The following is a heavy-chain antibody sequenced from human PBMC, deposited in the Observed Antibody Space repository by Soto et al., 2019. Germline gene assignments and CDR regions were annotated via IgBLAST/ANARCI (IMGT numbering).Heavy chain of an antibody. V-gene: IGHV4-31*03. J-gene: IGHJ4*02. Sequence: QVQLQESGPGLVKPSQTLSLTCTVSGGSISSGGYYWSWIRQHPGKGLEWIGYIYYSGSTYYNPSLKSRVTISVDTSKNQFSLKLSSVTAADTAVYYCARLSVYYYDSSGYYFFDYWGQGTLVTVSS. CDR1: GGSISSGGYY. CDR3: ARLSVYYYDSSGYYFFDY. CDR2: IYYSGST. D-gene: IGHD3-22*01.